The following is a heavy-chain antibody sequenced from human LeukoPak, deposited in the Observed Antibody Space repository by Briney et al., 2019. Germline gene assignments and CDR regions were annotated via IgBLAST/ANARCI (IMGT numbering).Heavy chain of an antibody. Sequence: GRSLRLSCAASGFTFSSYGMHWVRQAPGKGLEWVAFIRYDGSNKYYADSVKGRFTISRDNSKNTLYLQMNSLRAEDTAVYYCARKDYYDSSGYPFDYWGQGTLVTVSS. D-gene: IGHD3-22*01. CDR3: ARKDYYDSSGYPFDY. V-gene: IGHV3-30*02. CDR1: GFTFSSYG. CDR2: IRYDGSNK. J-gene: IGHJ4*02.